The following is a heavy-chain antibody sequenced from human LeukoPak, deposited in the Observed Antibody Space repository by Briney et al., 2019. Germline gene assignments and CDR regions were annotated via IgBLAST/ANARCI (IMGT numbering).Heavy chain of an antibody. Sequence: GGSLRLSCVASGFTFSSYWMHWVRQAPGKGLVWVSRINAAGSSTNYADFVKGRFTISRDNAKNTLYLQMNSLRAEDTAVYYCTSYRAEYFQHWGQGTLVTVSS. J-gene: IGHJ1*01. V-gene: IGHV3-74*01. CDR1: GFTFSSYW. CDR3: TSYRAEYFQH. CDR2: INAAGSST.